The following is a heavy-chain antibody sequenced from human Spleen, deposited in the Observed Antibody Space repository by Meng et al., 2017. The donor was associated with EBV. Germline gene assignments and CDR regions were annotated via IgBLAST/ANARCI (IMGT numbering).Heavy chain of an antibody. J-gene: IGHJ4*02. Sequence: VALQGVGPGRGNPAGTLALTGALCGGSSRRRSGWNWVRQPPGKGLGWVGKSYHSGSTNYNPSLKSRVTITVDKAKNQFSLKLSSGTAADTAVDYCASVGLITQYYFDYWGQGTLVTVSS. V-gene: IGHV4-4*02. CDR1: GGSSRRRSG. D-gene: IGHD3-10*01. CDR2: SYHSGST. CDR3: ASVGLITQYYFDY.